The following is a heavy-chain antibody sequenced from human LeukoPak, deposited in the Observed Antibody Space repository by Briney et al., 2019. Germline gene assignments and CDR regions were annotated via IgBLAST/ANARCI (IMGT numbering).Heavy chain of an antibody. D-gene: IGHD6-6*01. CDR2: ISGSGSNT. CDR3: AKDLWYSSSSPDY. CDR1: GFTFSSYA. J-gene: IGHJ4*02. V-gene: IGHV3-23*01. Sequence: GGSLRLSCAASGFTFSSYAMSWVRQAPGKGLEWVSAISGSGSNTYYADSVKGRFTISRDNSKNTLYLQMNSLRAEDTAVYYCAKDLWYSSSSPDYWGQGTLVTVSS.